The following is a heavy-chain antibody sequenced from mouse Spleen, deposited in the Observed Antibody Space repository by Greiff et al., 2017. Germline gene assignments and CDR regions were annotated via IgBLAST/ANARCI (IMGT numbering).Heavy chain of an antibody. CDR1: GYSITSGYY. Sequence: ESGPGLVKPSQSLSLTCSVTGYSITSGYYWNWIRQFPGNKLEWMGYISYDGSNNYNPSLKNRISITRDTSKNQFFLKLNSVTTEDTATYYCARPYGSSFSFAYWGQGTLVTVSA. CDR3: ARPYGSSFSFAY. CDR2: ISYDGSN. V-gene: IGHV3-6*01. J-gene: IGHJ3*01. D-gene: IGHD1-1*01.